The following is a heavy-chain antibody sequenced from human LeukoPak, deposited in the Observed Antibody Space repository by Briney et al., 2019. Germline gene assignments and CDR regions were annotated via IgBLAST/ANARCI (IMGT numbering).Heavy chain of an antibody. V-gene: IGHV3-9*01. CDR2: ISWNSGSI. Sequence: GGSLRLSCAASGFTFDDYAMHWVRQAPGKGLEWVSGISWNSGSIGYADSVKGRFTISRDKAKNSLYLQMNSLRAEDTALYYCAKVNSGSHNYFDYWGQGTLVTVSS. CDR3: AKVNSGSHNYFDY. D-gene: IGHD1-26*01. J-gene: IGHJ4*02. CDR1: GFTFDDYA.